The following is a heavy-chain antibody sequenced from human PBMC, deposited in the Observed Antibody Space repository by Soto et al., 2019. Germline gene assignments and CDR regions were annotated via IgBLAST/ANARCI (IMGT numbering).Heavy chain of an antibody. Sequence: QVQLQESGPGLVKPSQTLSLICTVSGGSISGGVSYWIWIRKSPGKGMEWIGYISSSGNSYYIPSLKSRVNLSVGTSKSQFSLKLITVTAADTAVYYCAREITIFGVDGRVWGQGTRVTVSS. J-gene: IGHJ6*02. CDR2: ISSSGNS. CDR1: GGSISGGVSY. V-gene: IGHV4-30-4*01. D-gene: IGHD3-3*01. CDR3: AREITIFGVDGRV.